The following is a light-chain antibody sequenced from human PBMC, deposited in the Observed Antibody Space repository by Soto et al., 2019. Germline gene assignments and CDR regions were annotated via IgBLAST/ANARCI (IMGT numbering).Light chain of an antibody. Sequence: AIRMTQSPSSFSSSTGDRVTITCRASQGISSYLAWYQQKVGTATKLLIYAAATLQRRAPSRFSGSGSGTDIPLTISRLQSEDFATYYCQQYFSYPYTFGQGTKLEI. CDR3: QQYFSYPYT. J-gene: IGKJ2*01. CDR2: AAA. CDR1: QGISSY. V-gene: IGKV1-8*01.